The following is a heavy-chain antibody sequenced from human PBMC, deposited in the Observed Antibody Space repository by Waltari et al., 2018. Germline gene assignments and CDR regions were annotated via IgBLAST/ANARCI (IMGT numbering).Heavy chain of an antibody. Sequence: QLVESGGGVVQPGRSLRLSCAAPGFTFSRHIIHWVRQAPGKGLEGVAATLFDGRKYYADSVKGRFTIAGDNSQHTVSLQMDSLRPEDTAVYYCAREGGTSGYSGYFDDWGQGTLVTVSS. CDR3: AREGGTSGYSGYFDD. D-gene: IGHD2-2*01. CDR2: TLFDGRK. J-gene: IGHJ4*02. CDR1: GFTFSRHI. V-gene: IGHV3-30*01.